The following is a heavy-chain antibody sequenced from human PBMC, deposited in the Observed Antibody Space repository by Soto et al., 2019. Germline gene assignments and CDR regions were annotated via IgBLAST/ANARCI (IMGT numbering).Heavy chain of an antibody. CDR3: ASLASAPGIAVAGDVFDY. D-gene: IGHD6-19*01. Sequence: QVQLVESGGGVVQPGRSLRLSCAASGFTFSSYAMHGVRQAPGKGLEWVAVISYDGSNKYYADSVKGRFTISRDNSKNTLYLQMNSLRAEDTAVYYCASLASAPGIAVAGDVFDYWGQGTLVTVSS. V-gene: IGHV3-30-3*01. CDR1: GFTFSSYA. J-gene: IGHJ4*02. CDR2: ISYDGSNK.